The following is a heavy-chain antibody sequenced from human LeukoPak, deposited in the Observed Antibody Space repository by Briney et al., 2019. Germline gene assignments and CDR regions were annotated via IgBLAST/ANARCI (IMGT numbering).Heavy chain of an antibody. CDR3: ARSGLNRFDY. V-gene: IGHV3-23*01. J-gene: IGHJ4*02. CDR1: GFTFSSFA. Sequence: GGSLRLSCAASGFTFSSFAMSWVRQAPGKGLEWVSTFSGSGGSTYYADSVKGRFSISRDNSKNTLYLQMNSLRAEDTAAYYCARSGLNRFDYWGQETLATVSS. CDR2: FSGSGGST. D-gene: IGHD2-15*01.